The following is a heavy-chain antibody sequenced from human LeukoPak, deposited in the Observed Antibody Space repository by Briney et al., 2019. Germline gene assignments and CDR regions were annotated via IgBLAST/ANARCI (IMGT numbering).Heavy chain of an antibody. V-gene: IGHV1-2*02. CDR1: GYTFSGYY. CDR3: ARGGILESVTAAEHFEY. CDR2: INPDSGGR. Sequence: ASVKVSCKASGYTFSGYYIHWMRQAPGQGLECMGWINPDSGGRHYAEKFQGRVTMTRDTSISTVYMELSRLTSDDTAVYYCARGGILESVTAAEHFEYWGQGALVTVSS. D-gene: IGHD3-3*01. J-gene: IGHJ4*02.